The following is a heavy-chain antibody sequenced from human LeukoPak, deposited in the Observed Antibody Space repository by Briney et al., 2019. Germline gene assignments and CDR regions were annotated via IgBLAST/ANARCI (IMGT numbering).Heavy chain of an antibody. Sequence: GGSLRLSCAASGFTFSSYGMSWVRQAPGKGLEWVSAISAGGGSTYYADSVKGRLTISRDNSKNTLYLQMNSLRAEDTAIYYCAKDHERYRYSGSYDYWGQGTLVTVSS. V-gene: IGHV3-23*01. CDR2: ISAGGGST. CDR3: AKDHERYRYSGSYDY. J-gene: IGHJ4*02. CDR1: GFTFSSYG. D-gene: IGHD1-26*01.